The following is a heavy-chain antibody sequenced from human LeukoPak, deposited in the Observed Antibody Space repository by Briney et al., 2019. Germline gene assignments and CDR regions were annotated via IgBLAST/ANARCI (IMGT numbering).Heavy chain of an antibody. CDR1: GFTFSSYA. J-gene: IGHJ6*03. V-gene: IGHV3-23*01. D-gene: IGHD6-6*01. Sequence: PGGSLRLSCAASGFTFSSYAMSWVRQAPGKGLEWVSAISGSGGSTYYADSVKGRFTISRGNSKNTLYLQMNSLRAEDTAVYYCAKDLAARPPYYYYYYMDVWGKGTTVTVSS. CDR3: AKDLAARPPYYYYYYMDV. CDR2: ISGSGGST.